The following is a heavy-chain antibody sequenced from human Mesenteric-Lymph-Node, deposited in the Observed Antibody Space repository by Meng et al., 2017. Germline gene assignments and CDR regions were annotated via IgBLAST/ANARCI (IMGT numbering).Heavy chain of an antibody. CDR1: GGSISSYY. CDR2: IYYSGST. CDR3: AREGRLWFGELRRMDV. D-gene: IGHD3-10*01. Sequence: SETLSLTCTVSGGSISSYYWSWIRQPPGKGLEWIGYIYYSGSTNYNPSLKSRVTISVDTSKNQFSLKLSSVTAADTAVYYCAREGRLWFGELRRMDVWGQGTTVTVSS. J-gene: IGHJ6*02. V-gene: IGHV4-59*12.